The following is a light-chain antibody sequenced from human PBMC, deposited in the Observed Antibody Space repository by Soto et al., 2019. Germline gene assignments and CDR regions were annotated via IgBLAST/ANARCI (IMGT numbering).Light chain of an antibody. CDR2: DAY. J-gene: IGKJ5*01. Sequence: EVLLTQSPVTLSLSPGERATLSCRASQSFRGLLAWYQQKPGQAPRLLIYDAYNLEAGVPSRFRGSGSGTDFTFTISRLQPEDIATYYCQQYENLPTFGQGTRLEIK. CDR1: QSFRGL. CDR3: QQYENLPT. V-gene: IGKV3-11*01.